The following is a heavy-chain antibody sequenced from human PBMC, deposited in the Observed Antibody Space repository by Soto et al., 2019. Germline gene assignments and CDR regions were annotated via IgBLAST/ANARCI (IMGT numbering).Heavy chain of an antibody. V-gene: IGHV1-18*01. CDR3: ARDRPLRYSSSWYSNFDY. J-gene: IGHJ4*02. D-gene: IGHD6-13*01. Sequence: QVQLVQSGAEVKKPGASVKVSCKASGYTFTSYGISWVRQAPGQGLEWMGWISAYNGNTNYAQKLQGRVTMTTDTSTSTAYRELRSLRSDDTAVYYCARDRPLRYSSSWYSNFDYWGQGTLVTVSS. CDR1: GYTFTSYG. CDR2: ISAYNGNT.